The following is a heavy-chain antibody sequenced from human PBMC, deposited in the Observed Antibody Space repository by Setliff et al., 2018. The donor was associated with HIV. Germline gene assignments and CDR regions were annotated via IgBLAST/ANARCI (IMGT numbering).Heavy chain of an antibody. V-gene: IGHV5-51*01. CDR1: DYTFTTYW. CDR3: ARRDGRSMNAFQI. J-gene: IGHJ3*01. Sequence: GESLKISCKAVDYTFTTYWIGWVRQMPGEGLEWMGIIYPDDSNIRYNPSFQSQVTISADKSITTAYLEIHNLKASDTATYYCARRDGRSMNAFQIWGPGTVVTVSS. CDR2: IYPDDSNI. D-gene: IGHD6-13*01.